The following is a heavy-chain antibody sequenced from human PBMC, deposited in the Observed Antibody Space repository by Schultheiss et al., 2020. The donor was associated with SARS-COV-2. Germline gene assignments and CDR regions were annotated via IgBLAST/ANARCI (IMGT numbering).Heavy chain of an antibody. CDR3: ARDPSSYYDNADDAFDI. CDR1: GGSFSGYY. Sequence: SQTLSLTCAVYGGSFSGYYWSWIRQPPGKGLEWIGEINHSGSTNYNPSLKSRVTISVDTSKNQFSLKLSSVTAADTAVYYCARDPSSYYDNADDAFDIWGQGTMVTVSS. CDR2: INHSGST. V-gene: IGHV4-34*01. J-gene: IGHJ3*02. D-gene: IGHD3-22*01.